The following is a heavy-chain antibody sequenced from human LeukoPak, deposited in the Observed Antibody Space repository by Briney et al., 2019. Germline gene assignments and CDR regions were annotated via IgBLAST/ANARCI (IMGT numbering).Heavy chain of an antibody. CDR3: ARDRYCSSTSCQLGVNWFDP. V-gene: IGHV4-30-4*08. J-gene: IGHJ5*02. CDR1: GGSISSGDYY. Sequence: SQTLSLTCTVSGGSISSGDYYWSWLRQPPGTGLEWLGYIYYSGSTYYNPSLKSRVTISVDTSKNQFSLKLSSVTAADTAVYYCARDRYCSSTSCQLGVNWFDPWGQGTLVTVSS. CDR2: IYYSGST. D-gene: IGHD2-2*01.